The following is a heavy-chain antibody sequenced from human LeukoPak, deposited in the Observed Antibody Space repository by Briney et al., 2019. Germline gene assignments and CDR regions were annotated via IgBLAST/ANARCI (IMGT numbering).Heavy chain of an antibody. Sequence: PSETLSLTCAVYGGSFSGYYWSWIRQPPGKGLEWIGEINHSGSTNYNPSLKSRVTISVDTSKNQFSLKLSSVTAADTAAYYCARADGDYPYDYWGQGTLVTVSS. J-gene: IGHJ4*02. CDR3: ARADGDYPYDY. CDR1: GGSFSGYY. D-gene: IGHD4-17*01. V-gene: IGHV4-34*01. CDR2: INHSGST.